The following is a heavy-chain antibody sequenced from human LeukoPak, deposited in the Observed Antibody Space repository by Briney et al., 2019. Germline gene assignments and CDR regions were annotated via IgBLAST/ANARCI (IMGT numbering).Heavy chain of an antibody. V-gene: IGHV1-18*01. D-gene: IGHD6-19*01. J-gene: IGHJ6*03. CDR2: ISAYNGNT. CDR3: ARGVPVAGYVRDYYYYMDV. CDR1: GYTFISYG. Sequence: GASVKVSCKASGYTFISYGITWVRQAPGQGLEWMGWISAYNGNTNYAQKFQGRVTMTTDTSTSTAYMELRSLRSDDTAVYYCARGVPVAGYVRDYYYYMDVWGKGTTVTVSS.